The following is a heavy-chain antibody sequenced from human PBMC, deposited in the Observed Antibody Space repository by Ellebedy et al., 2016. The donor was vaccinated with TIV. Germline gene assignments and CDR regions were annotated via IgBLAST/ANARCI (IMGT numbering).Heavy chain of an antibody. CDR1: GFTFSSYG. CDR3: AKDMELSF. J-gene: IGHJ4*02. D-gene: IGHD4/OR15-4a*01. Sequence: GESLKISXAASGFTFSSYGMHWVRQAPGKGLEWVAVISSDGSKKYYVDSVKGRFTISRDNSKNTLYLQMNSLRAEDTTVYYCAKDMELSFWGQGSLVTVSS. CDR2: ISSDGSKK. V-gene: IGHV3-30*18.